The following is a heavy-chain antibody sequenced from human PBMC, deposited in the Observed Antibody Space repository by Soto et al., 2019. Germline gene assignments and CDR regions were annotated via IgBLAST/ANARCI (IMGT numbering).Heavy chain of an antibody. Sequence: ASVKVSCKVSGYTLTELSMHWVRQAPGKGLEWMGGFDPEDGEAIYAQKFQGRVTMTEDTSTDTAYMELSSLRSEDTAVYYCATNSRGYYDSSVNSYYYGMDVWGQGTTVTVSS. CDR3: ATNSRGYYDSSVNSYYYGMDV. CDR2: FDPEDGEA. D-gene: IGHD3-22*01. J-gene: IGHJ6*02. CDR1: GYTLTELS. V-gene: IGHV1-24*01.